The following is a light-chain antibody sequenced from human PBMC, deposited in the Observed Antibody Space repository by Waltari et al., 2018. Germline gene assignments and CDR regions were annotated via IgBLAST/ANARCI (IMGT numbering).Light chain of an antibody. CDR1: QSVSRT. CDR2: GAS. Sequence: EIVLTQSPGTLSLSPGERATLSCRASQSVSRTLAWYQQKPGQAPRLLIYGASTRATGSPDRFSGSGSGTEFSLTISRLEPGDFAVYYWQPYVRLPVTFGQGTKVEIK. V-gene: IGKV3-20*01. J-gene: IGKJ1*01. CDR3: QPYVRLPVT.